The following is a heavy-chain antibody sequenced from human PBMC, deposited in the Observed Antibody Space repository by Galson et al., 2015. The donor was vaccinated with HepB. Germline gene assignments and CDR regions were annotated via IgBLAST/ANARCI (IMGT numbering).Heavy chain of an antibody. D-gene: IGHD6-19*01. CDR1: GFTFDDYA. J-gene: IGHJ6*03. V-gene: IGHV3-9*01. CDR3: AKALRDSSGWDYYYYMDV. CDR2: ISWNSDRI. Sequence: SLRLSCAASGFTFDDYAMHWVRQGPGKGLEWVSGISWNSDRIGYADSVKGRFTISRDNAKNSLYLQMNSLRAEDTALYYCAKALRDSSGWDYYYYMDVWGKGTTVTVSS.